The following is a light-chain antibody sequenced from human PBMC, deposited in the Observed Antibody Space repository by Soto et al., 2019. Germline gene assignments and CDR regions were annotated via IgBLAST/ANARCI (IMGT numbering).Light chain of an antibody. Sequence: QAVVTQPPSVSGAPGQRVTISCTGSSSNIGAGYDVHWYQQLPGTAPKLLIYGNSNRPSGVPDRFSGSKSGTSASLAITGLQAEDEACYYWQAYYRRLRGFLVFGGGTKLAVL. J-gene: IGLJ2*01. CDR3: QAYYRRLRGFLV. V-gene: IGLV1-40*01. CDR1: SSNIGAGYD. CDR2: GNS.